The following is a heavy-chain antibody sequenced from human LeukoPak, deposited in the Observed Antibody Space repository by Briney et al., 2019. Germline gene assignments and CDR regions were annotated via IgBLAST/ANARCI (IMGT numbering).Heavy chain of an antibody. CDR1: GFTFSNYA. J-gene: IGHJ4*02. CDR3: AKDRLYCSGGSCSSRAFGGYFDY. D-gene: IGHD2-15*01. CDR2: TSYDGNNE. V-gene: IGHV3-30*18. Sequence: GGSLRLSCAASGFTFSNYAMNWVRQAPGKGLEWVAVTSYDGNNEYYADSVKGRFTIFRDNSKSTLYLQMNSLRAEDTAVYYCAKDRLYCSGGSCSSRAFGGYFDYWGQGTLVTVSS.